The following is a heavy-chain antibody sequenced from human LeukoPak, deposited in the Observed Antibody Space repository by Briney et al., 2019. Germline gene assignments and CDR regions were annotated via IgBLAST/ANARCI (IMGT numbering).Heavy chain of an antibody. CDR1: GGSFSGYY. J-gene: IGHJ4*02. D-gene: IGHD3-3*01. V-gene: IGHV4-34*01. Sequence: PSETLSLTCAVYGGSFSGYYWSWIRQPPWKGLEWIGEINHSGSTNYNPSLKSRVTISVDTSKNQFSLKLSSVTAADTAVYYCARGQGITIFGVVITRYFDYWGQGTLVTVSS. CDR2: INHSGST. CDR3: ARGQGITIFGVVITRYFDY.